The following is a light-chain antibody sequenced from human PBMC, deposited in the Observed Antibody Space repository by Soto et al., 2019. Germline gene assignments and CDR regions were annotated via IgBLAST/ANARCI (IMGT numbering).Light chain of an antibody. CDR3: CSHSSSITWM. Sequence: QSALTQTASGPGSPGQSTTRSCTGTSSDVGGYNFVSWYQQHPGKAPKLIVHEVANRLSGVSGRFSGSKSGNTAFLTISGLQAEDEAVYYCCSHSSSITWMFGGGTKLTVL. V-gene: IGLV2-14*03. J-gene: IGLJ3*02. CDR1: SSDVGGYNF. CDR2: EVA.